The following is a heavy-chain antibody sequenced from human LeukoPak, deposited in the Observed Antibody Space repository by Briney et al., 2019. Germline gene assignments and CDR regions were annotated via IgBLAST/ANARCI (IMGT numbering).Heavy chain of an antibody. Sequence: PSETLSLTCAVYGGCFSGYYWSWIREPPGRGLVWIGEINHCGSTNYNPSLKSRVTISVDTSKNQFSLKLSSVTAADTAVYYCARLYYDFWSGYYYYYYGMDVWGQGTTVTVSS. D-gene: IGHD3-3*01. CDR3: ARLYYDFWSGYYYYYYGMDV. CDR2: INHCGST. J-gene: IGHJ6*02. V-gene: IGHV4-34*01. CDR1: GGCFSGYY.